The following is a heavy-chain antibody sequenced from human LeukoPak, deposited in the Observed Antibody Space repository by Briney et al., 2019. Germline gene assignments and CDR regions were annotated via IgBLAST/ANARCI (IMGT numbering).Heavy chain of an antibody. V-gene: IGHV3-15*01. CDR1: GFTFSNAW. D-gene: IGHD6-13*01. J-gene: IGHJ4*02. Sequence: GGSLRLSCAASGFTFSNAWMSWVRQAPGKGLEWVGRIKSKTDGGTTDYAAPVKGRFTISRDDSKNTLYLQMNSLRAEDTAVYYCAKDPNTAAAAGNGRYWGQGTLVTVSS. CDR2: IKSKTDGGTT. CDR3: AKDPNTAAAAGNGRY.